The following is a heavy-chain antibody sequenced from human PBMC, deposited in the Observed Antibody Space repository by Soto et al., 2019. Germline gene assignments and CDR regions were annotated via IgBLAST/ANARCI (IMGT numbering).Heavy chain of an antibody. J-gene: IGHJ3*02. CDR2: IIPIFSTT. D-gene: IGHD6-13*01. CDR3: AREVAADGTFREDVFDI. CDR1: GGTFSNHA. Sequence: QVHLGQSGAEVKKPGSSVKVSCKAPGGTFSNHAINWVRQAPGQGLEWMGRIIPIFSTTNYAQKFQGRVTMTADESTITAYLELSSLKHDHTAVYYCAREVAADGTFREDVFDIWGQGTLVTVSS. V-gene: IGHV1-69*12.